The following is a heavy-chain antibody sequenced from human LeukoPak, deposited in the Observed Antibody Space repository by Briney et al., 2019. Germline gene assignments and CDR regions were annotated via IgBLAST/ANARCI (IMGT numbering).Heavy chain of an antibody. D-gene: IGHD6-19*01. V-gene: IGHV3-73*01. Sequence: GGSLRLSCAASGFTFSGSVMHWVRQASGKGLEWVGRIGNKAISYATVYAASVKGSFTISRDDSEKTAYLHMNSLKTEDTAVYYCTGGSGWYSPDYWGQGTLVTVSA. CDR3: TGGSGWYSPDY. CDR1: GFTFSGSV. J-gene: IGHJ4*02. CDR2: IGNKAISYAT.